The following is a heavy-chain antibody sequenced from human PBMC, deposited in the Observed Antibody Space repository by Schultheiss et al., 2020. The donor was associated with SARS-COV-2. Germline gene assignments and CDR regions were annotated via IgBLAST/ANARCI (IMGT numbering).Heavy chain of an antibody. Sequence: GESLKISCKASGYTFTSYDINWVRQATGQGLEWMGWMNPNSGNTGYAQKFQGRVTMTEDTSTDTAYMELSSLRSEDTAVYYCASHSYGLGYYYYGMDVWGQGTTVTVSS. D-gene: IGHD5-18*01. J-gene: IGHJ6*02. CDR1: GYTFTSYD. V-gene: IGHV1-8*01. CDR2: MNPNSGNT. CDR3: ASHSYGLGYYYYGMDV.